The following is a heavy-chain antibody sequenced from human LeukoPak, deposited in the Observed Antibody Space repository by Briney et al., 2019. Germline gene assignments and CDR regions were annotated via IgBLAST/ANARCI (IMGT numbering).Heavy chain of an antibody. D-gene: IGHD3-3*01. J-gene: IGHJ4*02. Sequence: SVKVSCKASGGTFSSYAISWVRQAPGQGLEWMGGIIPIFGTANYAQKFQGRVTITADESTSTAYMELSSLRSDDTAVYYCARVTIFGVAPNDYWGQGTLVTVSS. V-gene: IGHV1-69*13. CDR3: ARVTIFGVAPNDY. CDR1: GGTFSSYA. CDR2: IIPIFGTA.